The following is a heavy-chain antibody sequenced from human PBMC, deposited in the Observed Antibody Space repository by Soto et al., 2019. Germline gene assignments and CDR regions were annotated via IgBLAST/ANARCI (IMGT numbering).Heavy chain of an antibody. D-gene: IGHD6-13*01. CDR1: GFTFDDYA. J-gene: IGHJ4*02. Sequence: EVQLVESGGGLVQPGRSLRLSCAASGFTFDDYAMHWVRQAPGKGLEWVSSISWNSGSIDYADSVQGRFTISRDNAKNSLYLQMNSLSAEDTALYYCAKAATLTIAAADTSFDYWGQGTLVTVSS. CDR2: ISWNSGSI. V-gene: IGHV3-9*01. CDR3: AKAATLTIAAADTSFDY.